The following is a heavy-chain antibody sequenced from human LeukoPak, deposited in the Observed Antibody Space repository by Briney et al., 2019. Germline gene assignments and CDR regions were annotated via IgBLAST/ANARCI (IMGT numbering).Heavy chain of an antibody. CDR3: ASSPSSVNRWFDP. Sequence: ASVKVSCKASGYTFTSYYMHLVRQAPGQGLEWMGIINPSGGSTSYAQKFQGRVTMTRDTSTSTVYMELSSLRSEDTAVYYCASSPSSVNRWFDPWGQGTLVTVSS. CDR1: GYTFTSYY. J-gene: IGHJ5*02. CDR2: INPSGGST. V-gene: IGHV1-46*01.